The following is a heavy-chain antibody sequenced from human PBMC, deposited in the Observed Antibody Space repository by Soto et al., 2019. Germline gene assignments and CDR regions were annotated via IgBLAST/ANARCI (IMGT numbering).Heavy chain of an antibody. V-gene: IGHV4-34*01. CDR1: GGSFSGYY. Sequence: PSETLSLTCAVYGGSFSGYYWSWIRQPPGKGLEWIGEINHSECTNYNPSHKSRVTISVDTSKNQLSLKLSSVTAADTAVYYCARVHQCGCSSTSCYRNYYYYYYMDVWGKGTTVTV. J-gene: IGHJ6*03. CDR2: INHSECT. D-gene: IGHD2-2*01. CDR3: ARVHQCGCSSTSCYRNYYYYYYMDV.